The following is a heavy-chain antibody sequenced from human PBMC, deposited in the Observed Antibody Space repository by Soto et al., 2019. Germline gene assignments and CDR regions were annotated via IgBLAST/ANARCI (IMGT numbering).Heavy chain of an antibody. J-gene: IGHJ4*03. CDR2: VSGDGYAS. CDR1: GFTFSSNA. D-gene: IGHD3-10*01. CDR3: AKRHYYGSGSFALAT. V-gene: IGHV3-23*01. Sequence: VRLLESGGGLVQPGGSLRLSCAGSGFTFSSNAMSWVRQAPGKGLEWVSSVSGDGYASDYADSVKGRFTVYRHNSNKTLYLQMNSLRAEDASVYYCAKRHYYGSGSFALATWGQGTVVTVSS.